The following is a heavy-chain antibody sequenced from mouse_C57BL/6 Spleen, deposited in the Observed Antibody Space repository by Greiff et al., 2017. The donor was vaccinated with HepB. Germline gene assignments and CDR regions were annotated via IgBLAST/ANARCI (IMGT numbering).Heavy chain of an antibody. D-gene: IGHD4-1*01. J-gene: IGHJ2*01. CDR2: ISGGGGNT. V-gene: IGHV5-9*01. Sequence: EVHLVESGGGLVKPGGSLKLSCAASGFTFSSYTMSWVRQTPEKRLEWVATISGGGGNTYYPDSVKGRFTISRDNAKNTLYLQMSSLRSEDTALYYCARQRTGTAFDYWGQGTTLTVSS. CDR3: ARQRTGTAFDY. CDR1: GFTFSSYT.